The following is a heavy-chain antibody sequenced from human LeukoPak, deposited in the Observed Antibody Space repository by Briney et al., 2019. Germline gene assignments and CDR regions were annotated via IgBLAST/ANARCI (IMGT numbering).Heavy chain of an antibody. CDR2: IYHSGST. D-gene: IGHD6-13*01. CDR1: GYSISSGYY. J-gene: IGHJ4*02. CDR3: ARDQGLYSSRIDY. Sequence: PSETLSHTCTVSGYSISSGYYWGWIRQPPGKGLEWIGSIYHSGSTYYNPSLKSRVTISVDTSKNQFSLKLSSVTAADTAVYYCARDQGLYSSRIDYWGQGTLVTVSS. V-gene: IGHV4-38-2*02.